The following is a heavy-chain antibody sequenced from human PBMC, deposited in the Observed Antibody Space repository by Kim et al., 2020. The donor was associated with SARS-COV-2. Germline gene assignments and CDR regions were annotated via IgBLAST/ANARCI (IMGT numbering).Heavy chain of an antibody. Sequence: SVDSGRGRFTISRDYSKDTLYLQMNPLRAEDTAVYYCARGSTGSFDWFDPWGQGTLVTVSS. J-gene: IGHJ5*02. D-gene: IGHD3-10*01. V-gene: IGHV3-33*01. CDR3: ARGSTGSFDWFDP.